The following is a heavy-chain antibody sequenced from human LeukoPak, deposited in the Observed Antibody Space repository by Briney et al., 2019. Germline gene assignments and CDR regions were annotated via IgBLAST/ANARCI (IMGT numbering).Heavy chain of an antibody. CDR1: GYTFTSYG. J-gene: IGHJ4*02. CDR2: ISAYNGNT. V-gene: IGHV1-18*01. D-gene: IGHD3-22*01. Sequence: ASVKVSCKASGYTFTSYGISWVRQAPGQGLEWMGWISAYNGNTNYAQKLQGRVTMTTDTSTSTAYMEPRSLRSDDTAVYYCARVEWDYYDSSGYYFDYWGQGTLVTVSS. CDR3: ARVEWDYYDSSGYYFDY.